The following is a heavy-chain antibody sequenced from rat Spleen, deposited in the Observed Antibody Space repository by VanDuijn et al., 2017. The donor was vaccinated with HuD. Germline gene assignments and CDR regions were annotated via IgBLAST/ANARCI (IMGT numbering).Heavy chain of an antibody. CDR3: ARHGWGYGVMDA. CDR2: ISTSGSRT. Sequence: EVQLVESGGGLVQPGGSLKLSCAASGFTFSNYYMAWVRQAPKKGLEGVATISTSGSRTSYPDSVKGRFTISRDNAKSTLYLQMDSLTSEDTATYYCARHGWGYGVMDAWGQGASVTVSS. J-gene: IGHJ4*01. V-gene: IGHV5-7*01. CDR1: GFTFSNYY. D-gene: IGHD4-3*01.